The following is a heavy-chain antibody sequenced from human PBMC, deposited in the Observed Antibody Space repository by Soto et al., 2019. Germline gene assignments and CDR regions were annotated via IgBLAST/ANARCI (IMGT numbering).Heavy chain of an antibody. CDR2: IYWDDDK. Sequence: QITLKEPGPTLVKPTQTLTLTCSFSAFSLSASGVSVGWIRQPPGKALEWLALIYWDDDKRYIPSLKSRLTITKDTSKKQVVLTMTNMDPVDTAKYYCAHSRPSYSPRVVWGQGTTVTVSS. J-gene: IGHJ6*02. CDR3: AHSRPSYSPRVV. V-gene: IGHV2-5*02. CDR1: AFSLSASGVS. D-gene: IGHD5-18*01.